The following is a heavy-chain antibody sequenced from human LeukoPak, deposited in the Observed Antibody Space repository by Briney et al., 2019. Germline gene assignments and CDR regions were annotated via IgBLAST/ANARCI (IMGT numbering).Heavy chain of an antibody. Sequence: GGSLRLSCAASGFTFSDYYMSWIRQAPGKGLEWVSYISSSGSTIYYADSVKSRFTISRDNAKNSLYLQMNSLRAEDTAVYYCARRDARWLQVDAFDIWGQGTMVTVSS. J-gene: IGHJ3*02. CDR3: ARRDARWLQVDAFDI. CDR1: GFTFSDYY. CDR2: ISSSGSTI. V-gene: IGHV3-11*01. D-gene: IGHD5-24*01.